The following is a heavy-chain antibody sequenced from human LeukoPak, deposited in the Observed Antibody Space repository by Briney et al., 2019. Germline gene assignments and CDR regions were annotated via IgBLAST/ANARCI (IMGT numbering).Heavy chain of an antibody. V-gene: IGHV4-4*02. Sequence: PSGTLSLTCAVSGAFISNSNWWSWVRQPPGKGLEWIGEIYHSGSTNYNPSLKSRVTISVDKSKNEFSPNLSSVTAADTAVYYCARALGALYGLDVWGNGTTVTVSS. CDR3: ARALGALYGLDV. J-gene: IGHJ6*04. CDR1: GAFISNSNW. D-gene: IGHD3-16*01. CDR2: IYHSGST.